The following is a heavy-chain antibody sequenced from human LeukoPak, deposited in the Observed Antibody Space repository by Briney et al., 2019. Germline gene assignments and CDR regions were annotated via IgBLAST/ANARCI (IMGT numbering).Heavy chain of an antibody. Sequence: GGSLRLSCAASGFTFSSYSMNWVRQAPGKGLEWVSSISSSSSYIYYADSVKGRFTISRDNAKNSLYLQMNSLRAEDTAVYYCARARPGNPAQLLVDYWGQGTLVTVSS. CDR3: ARARPGNPAQLLVDY. V-gene: IGHV3-21*01. CDR2: ISSSSSYI. D-gene: IGHD2/OR15-2a*01. J-gene: IGHJ4*02. CDR1: GFTFSSYS.